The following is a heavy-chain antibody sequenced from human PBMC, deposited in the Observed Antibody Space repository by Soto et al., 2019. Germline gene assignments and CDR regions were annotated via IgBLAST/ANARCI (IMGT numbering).Heavy chain of an antibody. CDR3: ATEKGRYCTNGVCYRGWFDP. J-gene: IGHJ5*02. CDR1: GYTLTELS. D-gene: IGHD2-8*01. CDR2: FDPEDGET. V-gene: IGHV1-24*01. Sequence: ASVKVSCKVSGYTLTELSMHWVRQAPGKGLEWMGGFDPEDGETIYAQKFQGRVTMTEDTSTGTAYMELSSLRSEDTAVYYCATEKGRYCTNGVCYRGWFDPWGQGTLVTVSS.